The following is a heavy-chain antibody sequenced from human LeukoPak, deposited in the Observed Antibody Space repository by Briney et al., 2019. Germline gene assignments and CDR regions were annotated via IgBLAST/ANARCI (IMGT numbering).Heavy chain of an antibody. D-gene: IGHD5-24*01. CDR1: GGSISSYY. V-gene: IGHV4-59*08. CDR3: ARGAGAGYNLQPFDY. Sequence: PSETLSLTCTVSGGSISSYYWSWIRQPPGKGLEWIGYIYYSGSTKYNPSLKSRVSISVDTSKNQFSLKLSSVIAADTAVYYCARGAGAGYNLQPFDYWGQGTLVTVSS. J-gene: IGHJ4*02. CDR2: IYYSGST.